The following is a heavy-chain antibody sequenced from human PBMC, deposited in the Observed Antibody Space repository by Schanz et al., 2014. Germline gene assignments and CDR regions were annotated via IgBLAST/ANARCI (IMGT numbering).Heavy chain of an antibody. J-gene: IGHJ4*01. D-gene: IGHD2-21*01. CDR3: AREDCSATSCYFRY. CDR2: IRYDGRNK. V-gene: IGHV3-33*01. CDR1: GFTFSRYD. Sequence: VQLVESGGGLVKPGESLRLSCAASGFTFSRYDIHWVRQAPGKGLEWVAVIRYDGRNKNFVESVKGRFTISRDNSNNTVYLQMNTLRAEDTAVYYCAREDCSATSCYFRYWGHGTLVAVSS.